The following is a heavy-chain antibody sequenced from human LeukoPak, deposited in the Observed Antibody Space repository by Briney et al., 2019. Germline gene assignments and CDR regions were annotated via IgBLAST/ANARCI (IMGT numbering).Heavy chain of an antibody. V-gene: IGHV3-21*01. J-gene: IGHJ4*02. CDR1: GFTFSSYS. D-gene: IGHD3-10*01. CDR3: AKTPPRVRGVLDY. CDR2: ISSSSSYI. Sequence: KPGGSLRLSCAASGFTFSSYSMNWVRQAPGKGLEWVSSISSSSSYIYYADSVKGRFTISRDNAKNSLYLQMNSLRAEDTAVYYCAKTPPRVRGVLDYRGQGTLVTVSS.